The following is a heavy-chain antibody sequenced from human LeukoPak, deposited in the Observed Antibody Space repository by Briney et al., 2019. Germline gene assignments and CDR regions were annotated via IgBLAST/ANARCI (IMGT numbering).Heavy chain of an antibody. CDR1: GDSVSSNSAA. J-gene: IGHJ4*02. D-gene: IGHD3/OR15-3a*01. CDR2: TYYRSKWYN. Sequence: SQTLSLTCAISGDSVSSNSAAWNWIRQSPSRGLEWLARTYYRSKWYNEYAVSVKSRIIINPDTSKNQVSLQLNSVTPEDAAVYYCTSGTGAFDHWGQETLVTVSS. CDR3: TSGTGAFDH. V-gene: IGHV6-1*01.